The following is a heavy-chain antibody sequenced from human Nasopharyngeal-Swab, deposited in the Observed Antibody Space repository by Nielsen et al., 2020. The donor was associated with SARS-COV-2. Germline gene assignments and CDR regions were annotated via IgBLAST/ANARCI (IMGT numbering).Heavy chain of an antibody. V-gene: IGHV5-10-1*01. CDR3: ARQGESINNDY. CDR1: GYSFTSYW. Sequence: KVSCKGSGYSFTSYWISWVRQMPGKGLEWMGRIDPSDSYTNYSPSFQGHVTISADKSISTAYLQWSSLKASDAAMYYCARQGESINNDYWGQGTLVTVSS. D-gene: IGHD5-12*01. CDR2: IDPSDSYT. J-gene: IGHJ4*02.